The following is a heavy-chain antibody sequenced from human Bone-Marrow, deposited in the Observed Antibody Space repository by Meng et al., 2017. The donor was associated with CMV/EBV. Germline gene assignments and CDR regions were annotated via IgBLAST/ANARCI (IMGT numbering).Heavy chain of an antibody. CDR1: GFTFSSYG. V-gene: IGHV3-30*02. CDR3: AKDVLRFLEWLLSPGMDV. J-gene: IGHJ6*02. Sequence: GESLKISCAASGFTFSSYGMHWVRQAPGKGPEWAAFIRYDGSNKYYADSVKGRFTISRDNSKNTLYLQMNSLRAEDTAVYYCAKDVLRFLEWLLSPGMDVWGQGTTVTVSS. D-gene: IGHD3-3*01. CDR2: IRYDGSNK.